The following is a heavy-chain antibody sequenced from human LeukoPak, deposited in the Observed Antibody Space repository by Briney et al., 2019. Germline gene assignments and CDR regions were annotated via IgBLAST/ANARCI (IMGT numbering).Heavy chain of an antibody. CDR3: AKKYSSSSARDY. CDR2: ISGSGGST. Sequence: GGSLRLSCAASGFTFSSYAMSWVRQAPGKGLEWVSAISGSGGSTYYADSVKGWFTISRDNSKNTPYLQMNSLRAEDTAVYYCAKKYSSSSARDYWGQGTLVTVSS. D-gene: IGHD6-6*01. V-gene: IGHV3-23*01. CDR1: GFTFSSYA. J-gene: IGHJ4*02.